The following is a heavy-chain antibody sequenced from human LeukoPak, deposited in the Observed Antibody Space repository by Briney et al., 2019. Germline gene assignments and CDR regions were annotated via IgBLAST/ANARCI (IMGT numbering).Heavy chain of an antibody. CDR3: ARALSRGPGGSYQYYFDF. D-gene: IGHD2-8*02. V-gene: IGHV3-23*01. CDR2: ISGSGGST. J-gene: IGHJ4*01. Sequence: PGGSLRLSCAASGFTFNSYLMSWVRQAPGKGLEWVSGISGSGGSTYYADSVKGRFTISRDDSRTTLYLQMNSLRHEDTAVYHCARALSRGPGGSYQYYFDFWGHGTLVTVSS. CDR1: GFTFNSYL.